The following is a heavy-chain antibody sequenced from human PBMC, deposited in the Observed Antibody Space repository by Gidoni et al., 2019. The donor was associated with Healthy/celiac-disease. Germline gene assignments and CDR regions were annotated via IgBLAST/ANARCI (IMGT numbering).Heavy chain of an antibody. V-gene: IGHV3-23*01. CDR1: GFTFSIYA. Sequence: EVQLLASGGGLVQPGGSLRLSCAASGFTFSIYAMSWVRQAPGKGLEWVSAISCSGGSTYYADSVKGRFTISRDNSKNTLYLQMNSMRAEDTAVYYCAKAPKSLYYYDSSGYLIDYWGQGTMVTVSS. CDR3: AKAPKSLYYYDSSGYLIDY. J-gene: IGHJ4*02. D-gene: IGHD3-22*01. CDR2: ISCSGGST.